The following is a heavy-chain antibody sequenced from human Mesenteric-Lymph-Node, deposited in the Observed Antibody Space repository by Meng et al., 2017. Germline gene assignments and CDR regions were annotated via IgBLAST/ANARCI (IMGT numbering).Heavy chain of an antibody. CDR3: ARGGATPMIIKY. V-gene: IGHV4-34*02. CDR1: GGSLSGYY. Sequence: QLQLKQWGAEALKPSETLSLTCAVYGGSLSGYYWSWIRQPPGKGLEWMGEVYHNGVTKYSPSLRSRVVISIDTSKNQFSLNLRSVSAADTAMYYCARGGATPMIIKYWGPGTLVTVSS. CDR2: VYHNGVT. D-gene: IGHD3-10*01. J-gene: IGHJ4*02.